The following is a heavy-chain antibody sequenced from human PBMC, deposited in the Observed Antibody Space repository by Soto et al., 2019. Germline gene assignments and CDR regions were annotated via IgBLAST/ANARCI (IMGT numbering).Heavy chain of an antibody. D-gene: IGHD3-10*01. J-gene: IGHJ4*02. Sequence: PSETLSLTCAVSGGSISSGGYSWSWIRQPPGKGLEWIGYIYHSGSTYYNPSLKSRVTISVDRSKNQFSLKLSSVTAADTAVYYCARLEYYTFDYWGQGTLVTVSS. CDR3: ARLEYYTFDY. CDR2: IYHSGST. CDR1: GGSISSGGYS. V-gene: IGHV4-30-2*01.